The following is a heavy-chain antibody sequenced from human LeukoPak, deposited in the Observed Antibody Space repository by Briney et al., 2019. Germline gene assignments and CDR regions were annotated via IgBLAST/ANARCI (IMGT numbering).Heavy chain of an antibody. J-gene: IGHJ4*02. V-gene: IGHV3-7*01. CDR3: ARGGSESDY. CDR2: IKIDGTEK. CDR1: RFIFTNAW. Sequence: GGSLRLSCAASRFIFTNAWMHWVRQAPGKGLEGVAHIKIDGTEKNYVDSAKGRFTNSRDNAKNSLYLQMNSLRAEDTAVYYCARGGSESDYWGQGTLVTVSS.